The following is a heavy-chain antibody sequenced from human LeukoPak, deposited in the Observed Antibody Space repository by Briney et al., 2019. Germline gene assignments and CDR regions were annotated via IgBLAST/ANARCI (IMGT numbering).Heavy chain of an antibody. CDR3: ARQLVAAARPCDYGMDV. V-gene: IGHV3-21*01. CDR1: GFTFSRYS. D-gene: IGHD6-13*01. J-gene: IGHJ6*02. Sequence: GGSLRLSCAASGFTFSRYSMNWVREAPGKGVEGVSYISNSSSYIYYADSVKGRFNIYRENEKNTLYLKMNSERGEDARVYYCARQLVAAARPCDYGMDVWGQGTTVTVSS. CDR2: ISNSSSYI.